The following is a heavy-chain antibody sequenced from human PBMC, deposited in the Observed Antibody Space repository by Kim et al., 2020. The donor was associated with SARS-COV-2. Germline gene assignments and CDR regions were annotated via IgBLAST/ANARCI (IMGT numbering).Heavy chain of an antibody. CDR1: GYTFTSFG. J-gene: IGHJ4*02. V-gene: IGHV1-18*01. Sequence: ASVKVSCKASGYTFTSFGLTWVRQAPGQGLEWMGWIHTYSGNTNYAQNLQGRVTLTTDTSTSTAYMELRSLTSDDTAVYYCAKGVGSGAWYPFVYWGQGT. D-gene: IGHD6-19*01. CDR2: IHTYSGNT. CDR3: AKGVGSGAWYPFVY.